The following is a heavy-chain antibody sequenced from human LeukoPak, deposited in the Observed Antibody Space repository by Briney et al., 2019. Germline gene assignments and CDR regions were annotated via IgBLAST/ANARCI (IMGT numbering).Heavy chain of an antibody. J-gene: IGHJ6*03. Sequence: PGGSLRLSCAASGFTFSSYGMHWVRQAPGKGLEWVAVISYDGSNKYYADSVKGRFTISRDNSKNTLYLQMNSLRAEDTAVYYCAKAAKGGYYYNYYYYMDVWGKGTTVTVSS. CDR1: GFTFSSYG. D-gene: IGHD3-22*01. CDR2: ISYDGSNK. CDR3: AKAAKGGYYYNYYYYMDV. V-gene: IGHV3-30*18.